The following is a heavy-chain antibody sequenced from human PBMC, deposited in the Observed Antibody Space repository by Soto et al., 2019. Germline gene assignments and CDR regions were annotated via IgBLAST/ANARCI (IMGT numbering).Heavy chain of an antibody. CDR1: GYTFTSYP. Sequence: ASVKGSRKASGYTFTSYPMPWVRPAPGQGLEGMGCINAGNGDTKYSQKFPGRVTITRDTSANTAYMKLSSLRSEDTAVFYCARDWTHYDSSGPGDYWGQGTLVTVSS. J-gene: IGHJ4*02. D-gene: IGHD3-22*01. V-gene: IGHV1-3*01. CDR2: INAGNGDT. CDR3: ARDWTHYDSSGPGDY.